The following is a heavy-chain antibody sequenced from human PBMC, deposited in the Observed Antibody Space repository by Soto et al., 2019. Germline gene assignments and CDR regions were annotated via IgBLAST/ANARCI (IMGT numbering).Heavy chain of an antibody. Sequence: GESLKISCKGSGYNFASYWIGWVRQMPGKGLEWMGIIYAGDSETKYSPPFQVQVTMSADKSISTAYLQWSSLKASDTAMYYCATSLSVTGNFDYWGQGTLVTVSS. CDR3: ATSLSVTGNFDY. J-gene: IGHJ4*02. V-gene: IGHV5-51*01. CDR2: IYAGDSET. D-gene: IGHD6-19*01. CDR1: GYNFASYW.